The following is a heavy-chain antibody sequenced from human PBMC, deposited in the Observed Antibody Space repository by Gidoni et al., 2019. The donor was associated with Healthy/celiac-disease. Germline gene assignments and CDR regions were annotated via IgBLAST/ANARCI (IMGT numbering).Heavy chain of an antibody. D-gene: IGHD2-2*01. CDR2: IYYSGSN. CDR1: DGSISSSY. Sequence: QVQLQESAPGLVKPSEPLSLTCTVTDGSISSSYWSWIRQPPGNGLEWIGYIYYSGSNNDNPSLKSRLTISVDTSNNQFSLKLSSVTAAVTAVYYCARNRCSSTSCYIGSVDYYGMDVWGQGTTVTVSS. J-gene: IGHJ6*02. CDR3: ARNRCSSTSCYIGSVDYYGMDV. V-gene: IGHV4-59*01.